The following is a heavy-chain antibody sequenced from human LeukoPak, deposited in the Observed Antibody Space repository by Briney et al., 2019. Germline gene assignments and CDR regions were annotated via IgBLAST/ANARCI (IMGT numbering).Heavy chain of an antibody. CDR2: IIPIFGTA. J-gene: IGHJ4*02. CDR3: ARDYYDSSGYYTTQIFFDY. Sequence: ASVKVSCKASGGTFSSYAISWVRQAPEQGLEWMGRIIPIFGTANYAQKFQGRVTITTDESTSTAYMELSSLRSEDTAVYYCARDYYDSSGYYTTQIFFDYWGQGTLVTVSS. V-gene: IGHV1-69*05. CDR1: GGTFSSYA. D-gene: IGHD3-22*01.